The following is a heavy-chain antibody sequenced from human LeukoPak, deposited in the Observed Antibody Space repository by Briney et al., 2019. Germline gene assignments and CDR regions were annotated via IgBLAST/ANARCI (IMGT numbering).Heavy chain of an antibody. V-gene: IGHV3-30*18. D-gene: IGHD5-18*01. CDR1: GFTFSSCG. J-gene: IGHJ4*02. CDR3: AKGLYSYTIGPSFDY. CDR2: ISYDGSNK. Sequence: GGSLRLSCAASGFTFSSCGMHWVRQAPGKGLEWVAVISYDGSNKYYADSVKGRFTISRDNSKNTLYLQMNSLRAEDTAVYFCAKGLYSYTIGPSFDYWGQGTLVTVSS.